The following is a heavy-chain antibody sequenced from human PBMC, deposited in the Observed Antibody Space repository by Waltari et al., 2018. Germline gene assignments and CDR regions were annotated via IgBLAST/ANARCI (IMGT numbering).Heavy chain of an antibody. Sequence: QVQLVQSGAEVKKPGASVKVSCKASGYTFTGYYMHWVRQAPGQGLEWRGWINPNSGGKNYAQKFQGWFTMTRDTSISTAYMELSRLRSDDTAVYYCARAKTMVRGVIIYDLGIDYWGQGTLVTVSS. CDR1: GYTFTGYY. V-gene: IGHV1-2*04. CDR3: ARAKTMVRGVIIYDLGIDY. J-gene: IGHJ4*02. D-gene: IGHD3-10*01. CDR2: INPNSGGK.